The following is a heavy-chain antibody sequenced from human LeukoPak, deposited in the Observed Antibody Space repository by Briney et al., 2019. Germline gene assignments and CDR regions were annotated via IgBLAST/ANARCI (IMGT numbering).Heavy chain of an antibody. V-gene: IGHV4-4*07. CDR2: INTSGST. J-gene: IGHJ3*02. Sequence: PSETLSLTCTVSGASISSYYWSWIRQSAGKGLEWIGRINTSGSTNYNPSLKSRVTMSLDTSKKQFSLKLSSVTAVDTAVYYCARTPTNTAMGAFDIWGQGTMVTVSS. CDR1: GASISSYY. D-gene: IGHD5-18*01. CDR3: ARTPTNTAMGAFDI.